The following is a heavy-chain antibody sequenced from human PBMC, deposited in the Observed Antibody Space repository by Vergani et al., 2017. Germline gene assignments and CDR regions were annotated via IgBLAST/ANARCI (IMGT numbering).Heavy chain of an antibody. CDR2: IYYSGLT. CDR1: ADSISSGSYY. D-gene: IGHD2-2*01. Sequence: QLQLQQSGPGLVKPSETLFLTCTVSADSISSGSYYWGWIRQPPGKSLEWIGSIYYSGLTYYNPSLKSRVAISVDTSKNQFSLKVTSVTAADPAVYYCARPKGYQLLHVAFDIWGQGTMVTVSS. V-gene: IGHV4-39*01. CDR3: ARPKGYQLLHVAFDI. J-gene: IGHJ3*02.